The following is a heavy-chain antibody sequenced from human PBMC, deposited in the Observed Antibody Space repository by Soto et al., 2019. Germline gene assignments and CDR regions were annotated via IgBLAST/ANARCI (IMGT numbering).Heavy chain of an antibody. D-gene: IGHD6-13*01. V-gene: IGHV3-21*01. CDR3: ASTVLAAADLNWFDP. Sequence: PGGSLRLSCAASGFTFSSYSMNWVRQAPGKGLEWVSSISSSSSYIYYADSVKGRFTISRDNAKNSLYLQINSLRAEDTAVYYCASTVLAAADLNWFDPWGQGTLVTVSS. J-gene: IGHJ5*02. CDR2: ISSSSSYI. CDR1: GFTFSSYS.